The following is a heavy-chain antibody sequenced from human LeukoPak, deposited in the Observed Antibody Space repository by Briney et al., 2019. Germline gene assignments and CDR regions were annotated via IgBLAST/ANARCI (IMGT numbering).Heavy chain of an antibody. CDR3: ARDYDILTAYHASFDF. D-gene: IGHD3-9*01. J-gene: IGHJ4*02. Sequence: PGGSLRLSCAASGFTFSSYSMNWVRQAPGKGLEWASYISSSSSTIYYADSVKGRFTISRDNAKNSLYLQMNSLRAEDTAVYFCARDYDILTAYHASFDFWGQGTLVTVSS. CDR2: ISSSSSTI. CDR1: GFTFSSYS. V-gene: IGHV3-48*04.